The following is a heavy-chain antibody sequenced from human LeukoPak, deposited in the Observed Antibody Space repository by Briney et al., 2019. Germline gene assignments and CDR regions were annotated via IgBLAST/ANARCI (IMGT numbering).Heavy chain of an antibody. D-gene: IGHD3-22*01. CDR2: IYPGDSDS. CDR1: GYSFTSYW. J-gene: IGHJ4*02. V-gene: IGHV5-51*01. Sequence: GESLKISCKGSGYSFTSYWIGWVRQMPGKGLEWMGIIYPGDSDSRDSPSFQGQVTISADKSISTAYPQWSSLKASDTAMYYCARSSSYSPYYFDSWGQGTLVTVSS. CDR3: ARSSSYSPYYFDS.